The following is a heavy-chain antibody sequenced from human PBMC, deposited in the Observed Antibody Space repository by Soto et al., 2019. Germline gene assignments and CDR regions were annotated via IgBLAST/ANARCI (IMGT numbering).Heavy chain of an antibody. CDR2: ISAYNGNT. V-gene: IGHV1-18*01. CDR1: GYTFTSYG. Sequence: ASLKVSCKASGYTFTSYGISWVRQAPGQELEWMGWISAYNGNTKYAQKLQGRGTMTTDTSTSTAYMELRSLRSDDTAVYYCARDLAYSSSWYPLDYWGQGTLVTVSS. CDR3: ARDLAYSSSWYPLDY. D-gene: IGHD6-13*01. J-gene: IGHJ4*02.